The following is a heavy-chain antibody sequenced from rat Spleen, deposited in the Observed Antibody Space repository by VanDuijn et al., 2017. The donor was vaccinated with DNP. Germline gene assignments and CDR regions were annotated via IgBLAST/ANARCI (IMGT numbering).Heavy chain of an antibody. CDR3: ARWRYTTDWDY. D-gene: IGHD1-6*01. V-gene: IGHV1-43*01. J-gene: IGHJ2*01. CDR2: IHMGSGGT. CDR1: GYTFINNY. Sequence: QVQLQQSGTELAKPGSSVKISCKASGYTFINNYIGWIKQTTGQGLEYIGFIHMGSGGTNYNEKFKGQATLTVDKSSSTAFMQLSSLTPDDSAVYYCARWRYTTDWDYWGQGVMVTVSS.